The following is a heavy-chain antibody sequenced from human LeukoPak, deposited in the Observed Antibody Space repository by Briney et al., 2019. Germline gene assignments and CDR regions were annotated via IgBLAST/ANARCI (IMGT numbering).Heavy chain of an antibody. CDR1: GFTFSSYG. CDR2: IRYDGSNK. Sequence: PGGSLRLSCAASGFTFSSYGMHWVRQAPGKGLEWVAFIRYDGSNKYYADSVKGRFTISRDNSKNTLYLQMNSLRAEDTAVYYCAKDNKQLVPFPKGAFDYWGQGTLVTVSS. V-gene: IGHV3-30*02. J-gene: IGHJ4*02. CDR3: AKDNKQLVPFPKGAFDY. D-gene: IGHD6-6*01.